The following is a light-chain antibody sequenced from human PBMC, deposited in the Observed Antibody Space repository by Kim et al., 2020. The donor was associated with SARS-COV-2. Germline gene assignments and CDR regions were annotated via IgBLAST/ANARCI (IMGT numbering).Light chain of an antibody. Sequence: SPGERSPLSCRASQSVSSNLAWYQQKPGQAPRLLIYGASTRATGIPARFSGSGSGTEFTLTIGSLQSEDFAVYYCQQYNNWPLFTFGPGTKVDIK. V-gene: IGKV3D-15*01. J-gene: IGKJ3*01. CDR2: GAS. CDR1: QSVSSN. CDR3: QQYNNWPLFT.